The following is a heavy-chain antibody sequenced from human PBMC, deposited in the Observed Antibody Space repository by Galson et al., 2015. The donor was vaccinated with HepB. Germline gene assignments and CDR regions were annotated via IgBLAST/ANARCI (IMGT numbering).Heavy chain of an antibody. Sequence: ETLSLTCAVSGGSISSSNWWSWVRQPPGKGLEWIGEIYHSGSTNYNPSLKSRVTISVDKSKNQFSLKLSSVTAADTAVYYCARRDGSITISLIYGMDVWGQGTTVTVSS. CDR1: GGSISSSNW. J-gene: IGHJ6*02. D-gene: IGHD3-9*01. CDR3: ARRDGSITISLIYGMDV. V-gene: IGHV4-4*02. CDR2: IYHSGST.